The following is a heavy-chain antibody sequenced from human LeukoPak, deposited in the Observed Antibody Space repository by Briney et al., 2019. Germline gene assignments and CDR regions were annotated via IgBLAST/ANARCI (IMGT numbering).Heavy chain of an antibody. CDR1: GFTFSNYW. CDR3: ARGHHTRGLYDY. CDR2: INEDESQK. Sequence: GGSLRLSCAASGFTFSNYWMKWVRQAPGKGLEWVANINEDESQKYHVDSVKGRFTISRDNAKNSLYLQMNGLRAEDTAVYYCARGHHTRGLYDYWGQGTLVTVSS. D-gene: IGHD3-10*01. V-gene: IGHV3-7*01. J-gene: IGHJ4*02.